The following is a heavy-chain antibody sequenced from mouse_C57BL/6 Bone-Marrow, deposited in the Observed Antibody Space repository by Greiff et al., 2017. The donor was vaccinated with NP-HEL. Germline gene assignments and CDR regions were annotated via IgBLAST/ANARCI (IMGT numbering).Heavy chain of an antibody. D-gene: IGHD1-1*01. Sequence: EVQLQQSGPELVKPGASVKISCKASGYTFTDYYMNWVKQSHGKSLEWIGDINPNNGGTSYNQKFKGKATLTVDKSSSTAYMELRSLTSEDSAVYYCARKPIYYYGSSPYYYAMDYWGQGTSVTVSS. J-gene: IGHJ4*01. CDR2: INPNNGGT. V-gene: IGHV1-26*01. CDR3: ARKPIYYYGSSPYYYAMDY. CDR1: GYTFTDYY.